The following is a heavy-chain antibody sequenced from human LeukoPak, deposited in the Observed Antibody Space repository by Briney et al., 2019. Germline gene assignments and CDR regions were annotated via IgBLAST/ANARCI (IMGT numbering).Heavy chain of an antibody. D-gene: IGHD1-26*01. J-gene: IGHJ4*02. Sequence: GESLKISCKGSGYRFTSYWIGWVRQMPGKGLEWMGIIFPDDSDTRYNPSFQGQVIISADKSISTAYLHWSSLKASDTAMYYCAKHQAGSGIYYLDYWGQGTLVTVSS. CDR2: IFPDDSDT. CDR1: GYRFTSYW. CDR3: AKHQAGSGIYYLDY. V-gene: IGHV5-51*01.